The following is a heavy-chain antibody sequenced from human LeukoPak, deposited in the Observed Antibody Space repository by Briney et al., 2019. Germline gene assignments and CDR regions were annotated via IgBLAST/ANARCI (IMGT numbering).Heavy chain of an antibody. CDR2: ISSSSGYT. Sequence: GGSLRLSCAASGFTFSDYYMSWIRQAPGKGLEWVSYISSSSGYTNYADSVKGRFTISRDNAKNSLYLQMNSLRAEDTAVYYCARDLVPSDAFDIWGQGTMVTVSS. CDR3: ARDLVPSDAFDI. V-gene: IGHV3-11*06. J-gene: IGHJ3*02. CDR1: GFTFSDYY. D-gene: IGHD2-8*02.